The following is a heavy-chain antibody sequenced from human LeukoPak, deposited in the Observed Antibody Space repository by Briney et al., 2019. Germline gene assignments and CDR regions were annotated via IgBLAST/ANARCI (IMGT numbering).Heavy chain of an antibody. D-gene: IGHD6-19*01. CDR1: GFTVSSNY. V-gene: IGHV3-66*01. Sequence: GGSLRLSCAASGFTVSSNYMSWVRQAPGKGLEWVSVIYSGGSTYYADSVKGRFTISRDNSKDTLYLQMNSLRAEDTAVYYCARGVAVAGTGDYWGQGTLVTVSS. CDR3: ARGVAVAGTGDY. CDR2: IYSGGST. J-gene: IGHJ4*02.